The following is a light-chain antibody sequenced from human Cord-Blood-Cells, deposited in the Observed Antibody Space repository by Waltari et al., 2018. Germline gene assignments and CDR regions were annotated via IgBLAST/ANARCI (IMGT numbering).Light chain of an antibody. CDR1: SPNIGSNT. V-gene: IGLV1-44*01. CDR2: SNS. Sequence: QSVLTQPPSASGTPGQRVTISCSGSSPNIGSNTVNWYQQPPGTAPKLLIYSNSQRPSGVPDRVSGSKSGTSASLAISGLQSEDEADYYCAAWDDSLNGVVFGGGTKLTVL. CDR3: AAWDDSLNGVV. J-gene: IGLJ2*01.